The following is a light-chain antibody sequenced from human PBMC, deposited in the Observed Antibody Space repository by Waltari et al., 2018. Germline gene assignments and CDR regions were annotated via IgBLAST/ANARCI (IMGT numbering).Light chain of an antibody. CDR3: QQYYSTPQT. J-gene: IGKJ1*01. Sequence: DIVITQSPDSLAVSLGERATINCKSSQSVLYSSNNKNYLAWYQQKPGQPPKLLIYWASTRESGVPDRFSVSGSGTDFTLTISSLQAEDVAVYYCQQYYSTPQTFGQGTKVEIK. V-gene: IGKV4-1*01. CDR2: WAS. CDR1: QSVLYSSNNKNY.